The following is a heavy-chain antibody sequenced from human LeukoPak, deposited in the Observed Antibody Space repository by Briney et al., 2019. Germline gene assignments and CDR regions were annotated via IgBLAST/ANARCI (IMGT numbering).Heavy chain of an antibody. J-gene: IGHJ4*02. CDR2: INPNSGGT. D-gene: IGHD5-18*01. CDR1: GYTFTGYY. V-gene: IGHV1-2*02. CDR3: ARVHTAMVALPGY. Sequence: ASVKVSCKASGYTFTGYYMHWVRQAPGQGLEWMGWINPNSGGTNYAQEFQGRVTMTRDTSISTAYMELSRLRSDDTAVYYCARVHTAMVALPGYWGQGTLVTVSS.